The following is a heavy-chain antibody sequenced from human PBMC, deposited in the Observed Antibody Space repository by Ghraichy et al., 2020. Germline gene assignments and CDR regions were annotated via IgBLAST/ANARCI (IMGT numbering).Heavy chain of an antibody. Sequence: GGSLRLSCAASGFTFSSYAMSWVRQAPGKGLEWVSAISGSGAITYYADSVKGRFTISRDNSKNTLYLQMNSLRAEDTAVYYCAKDLGAVAGYFDFWGQGTLVTVSS. D-gene: IGHD6-19*01. CDR1: GFTFSSYA. J-gene: IGHJ4*02. CDR3: AKDLGAVAGYFDF. CDR2: ISGSGAIT. V-gene: IGHV3-23*01.